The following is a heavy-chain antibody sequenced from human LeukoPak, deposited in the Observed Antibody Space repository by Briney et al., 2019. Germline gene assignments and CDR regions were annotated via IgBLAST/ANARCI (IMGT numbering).Heavy chain of an antibody. D-gene: IGHD2-2*01. CDR1: GFTFDDYG. Sequence: GGSLRLSCAASGFTFDDYGMSWVRQAPGKGLEWVSGINWNGGSTGYADSVKGRFTISRDNAKNSLYLQMNSLRAEDTALYHCARELEDIVVGTSSLDYWGQGTLVTVSS. V-gene: IGHV3-20*01. J-gene: IGHJ4*02. CDR2: INWNGGST. CDR3: ARELEDIVVGTSSLDY.